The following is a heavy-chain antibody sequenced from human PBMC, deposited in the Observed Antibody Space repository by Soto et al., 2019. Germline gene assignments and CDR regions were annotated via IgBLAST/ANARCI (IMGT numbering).Heavy chain of an antibody. CDR2: IIPIFGTA. Sequence: SVKVSCKASGGTFSSYAISWVRQAPGQGLEWMGGIIPIFGTANYAQKFQGRVTITADESTSTAYMELSSLRSEDTAVYYCGRDRIVATISSKAFDYWGQGTLVTVSS. J-gene: IGHJ4*02. CDR3: GRDRIVATISSKAFDY. D-gene: IGHD5-12*01. CDR1: GGTFSSYA. V-gene: IGHV1-69*13.